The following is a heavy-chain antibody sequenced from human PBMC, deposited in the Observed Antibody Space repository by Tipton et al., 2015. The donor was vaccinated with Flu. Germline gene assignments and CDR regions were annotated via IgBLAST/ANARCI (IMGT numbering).Heavy chain of an antibody. Sequence: SLRLSCVVSGFTVSDHYMTWVGQAPGKGLEWLSVIYSSGNTYYADSVRGRFTISRDNSKNTLYLQMNSLRAEDTAVYFCARDSEYGDFLPASWGQGTLVTVTS. CDR1: GFTVSDHY. J-gene: IGHJ5*02. V-gene: IGHV3-53*01. CDR3: ARDSEYGDFLPAS. CDR2: IYSSGNT. D-gene: IGHD4-17*01.